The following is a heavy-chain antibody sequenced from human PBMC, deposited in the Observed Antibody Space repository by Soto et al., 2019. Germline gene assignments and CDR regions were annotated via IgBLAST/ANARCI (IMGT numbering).Heavy chain of an antibody. CDR2: INPSGGST. CDR3: AQRGDTGSSGLFY. Sequence: GASVKVSCKASGYTSTSYYMHCLRQAPGQGLEWMGMINPSGGSTTYAQKFQDRVTLTRDTSTSTVYMELSSLTSEDTAVYYCAQRGDTGSSGLFYWGQGTLVTVSS. J-gene: IGHJ4*02. V-gene: IGHV1-46*01. D-gene: IGHD3-22*01. CDR1: GYTSTSYY.